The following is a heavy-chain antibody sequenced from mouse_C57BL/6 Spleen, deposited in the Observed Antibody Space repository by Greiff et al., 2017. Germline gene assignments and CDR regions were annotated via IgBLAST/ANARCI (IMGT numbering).Heavy chain of an antibody. Sequence: VQLQQSGPELVKPGASVKISCKASGYTFTDYYMNWVKQSHGKSLEWIGDINPNNGGTSYNQKFKGKATLTVDKSSSTAYMELRSLTSEDSVVYYCARGVYYFFDYWGQGTTLTVSS. D-gene: IGHD2-1*01. V-gene: IGHV1-26*01. CDR1: GYTFTDYY. CDR3: ARGVYYFFDY. CDR2: INPNNGGT. J-gene: IGHJ2*01.